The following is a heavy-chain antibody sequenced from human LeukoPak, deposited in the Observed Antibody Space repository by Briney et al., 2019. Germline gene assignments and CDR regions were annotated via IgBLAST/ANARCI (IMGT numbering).Heavy chain of an antibody. V-gene: IGHV3-21*01. CDR2: ISSSSSYI. D-gene: IGHD1-26*01. CDR1: GFTFSSHS. J-gene: IGHJ4*02. Sequence: GGSLRLSCAASGFTFSSHSMNWVRQAPGKGLEWVSSISSSSSYIYYADSVKGRFTISRDNAKNSLYLQMNSLRAEDTAVYYCAREGVGATANFDYWGQGTLVTVSS. CDR3: AREGVGATANFDY.